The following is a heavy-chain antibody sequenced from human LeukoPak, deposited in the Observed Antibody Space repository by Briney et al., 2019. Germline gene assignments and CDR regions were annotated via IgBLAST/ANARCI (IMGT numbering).Heavy chain of an antibody. V-gene: IGHV3-23*01. CDR1: KFTFSTYA. Sequence: GGSLRLSCAASKFTFSTYAMSWVRQAPGKGLEWVSAISGSGGSTYYADSAKGRFTISRDNSKNTLYLQMNSLRAEDTAVYYCAKFDGYNYPPFDYWGQGTLVTVSS. CDR2: ISGSGGST. CDR3: AKFDGYNYPPFDY. J-gene: IGHJ4*02. D-gene: IGHD5-24*01.